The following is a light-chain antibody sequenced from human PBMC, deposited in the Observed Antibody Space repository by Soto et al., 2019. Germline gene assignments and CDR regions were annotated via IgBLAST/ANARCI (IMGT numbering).Light chain of an antibody. V-gene: IGKV3-15*01. Sequence: MVMTQSPVTLSVSPGERVTLSCRTSQNVTSNLAWYQLKPGQTPSLLIYGTSTRAPDIPVRFSGSGSGTEFTLTISTVQSEDSAIYYCQQYDDWGFGPGTKVEIK. CDR2: GTS. CDR3: QQYDDWG. CDR1: QNVTSN. J-gene: IGKJ1*01.